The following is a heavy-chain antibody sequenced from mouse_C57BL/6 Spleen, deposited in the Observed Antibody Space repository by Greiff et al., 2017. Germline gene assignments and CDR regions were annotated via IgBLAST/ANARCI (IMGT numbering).Heavy chain of an antibody. Sequence: VQLQQSGAELVRPGSSVKMSCKTSGYTFTSYGINWVKQRPGQGLEWIGYIYIGNGYTEYNEKVKGKATLTSDTSSSTAYMQLSSLTSEASAIXFCARGGYGNYEYYAMDYWGQGTSVTVSS. J-gene: IGHJ4*01. D-gene: IGHD2-1*01. V-gene: IGHV1-58*01. CDR3: ARGGYGNYEYYAMDY. CDR1: GYTFTSYG. CDR2: IYIGNGYT.